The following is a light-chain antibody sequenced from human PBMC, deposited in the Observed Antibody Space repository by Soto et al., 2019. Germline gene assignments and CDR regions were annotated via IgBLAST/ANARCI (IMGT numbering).Light chain of an antibody. V-gene: IGKV1-8*01. J-gene: IGKJ1*01. CDR1: QGISSY. Sequence: AIRMTQSPSSFSASTGDRATITCRASQGISSYLAWYQQKPGKAPKLLIYAASTLQSGVPSRFSGSGSGTDFTLTISCLQSEDFVTYYCQQYYSYPGTFGQGTKVEIK. CDR2: AAS. CDR3: QQYYSYPGT.